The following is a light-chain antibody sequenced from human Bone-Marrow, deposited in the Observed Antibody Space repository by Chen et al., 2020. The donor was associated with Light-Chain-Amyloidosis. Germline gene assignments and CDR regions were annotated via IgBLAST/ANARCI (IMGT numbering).Light chain of an antibody. J-gene: IGKJ2*01. V-gene: IGKV3-11*01. CDR3: QERTNWPLYT. Sequence: EIVLTQSPATLSLSPGERAALSCRASQRISKFLAWYQHKPGQAPRLLIYDASIRATGIPARLSGSGSGTDFTLTINSLEPKDFAVYYCQERTNWPLYTFGQGTKLEI. CDR2: DAS. CDR1: QRISKF.